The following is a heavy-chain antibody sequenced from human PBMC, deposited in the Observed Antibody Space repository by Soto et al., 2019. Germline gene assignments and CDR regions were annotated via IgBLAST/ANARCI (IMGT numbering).Heavy chain of an antibody. V-gene: IGHV3-21*01. CDR3: ARDRDTAMKDAFDI. J-gene: IGHJ3*02. CDR2: ISSSSSYI. Sequence: GGSLRLSCAASGFTFSSYSMNWVRQAPGKGLEWVSSISSSSSYIYYADSVKGRFTISRDNAKNSLYLQMNSLRAEDTAVYYCARDRDTAMKDAFDIWGQGTMVTVSS. D-gene: IGHD5-18*01. CDR1: GFTFSSYS.